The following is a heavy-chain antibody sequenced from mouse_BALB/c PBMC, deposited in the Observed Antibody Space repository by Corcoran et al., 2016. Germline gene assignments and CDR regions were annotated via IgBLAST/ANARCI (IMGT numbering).Heavy chain of an antibody. V-gene: IGHV3-6*02. D-gene: IGHD1-1*01. CDR2: IGYDGTN. J-gene: IGHJ3*01. Sequence: DVQLQESGPGLVKHSQSLSLTCSVTGYSIISGFYWNWIRQFPGNKLEWMGYIGYDGTNNYNPSLKHRISITRDTSKNQFFLKLNSVTTEDTATYYCAREVYYGSSYCFAYWGQGTLVTVSA. CDR1: GYSIISGFY. CDR3: AREVYYGSSYCFAY.